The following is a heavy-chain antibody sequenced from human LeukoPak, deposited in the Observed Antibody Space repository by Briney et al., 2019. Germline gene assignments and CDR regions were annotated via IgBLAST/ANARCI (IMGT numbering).Heavy chain of an antibody. V-gene: IGHV5-51*01. D-gene: IGHD1-26*01. Sequence: GESLKISCKGSEDTFTDYWIGWVRQMPGKGLEWMGIIYPGDSYTRYSPSFQGQVTISADKSISTAYLQWSSLKASDTAVYYCARRLELGGPGAYFDYWGQGTLVTVSS. CDR1: EDTFTDYW. J-gene: IGHJ4*02. CDR2: IYPGDSYT. CDR3: ARRLELGGPGAYFDY.